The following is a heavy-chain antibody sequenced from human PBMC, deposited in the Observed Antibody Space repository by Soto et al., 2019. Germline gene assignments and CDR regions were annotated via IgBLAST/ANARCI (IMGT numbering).Heavy chain of an antibody. CDR1: GVSFSGYG. CDR3: ARDGVGTTAFFGYFDY. J-gene: IGHJ4*02. CDR2: VWSNGTDK. V-gene: IGHV3-33*01. D-gene: IGHD1-26*01. Sequence: QVQLLDSGGGVVQPGRSLRLSCESSGVSFSGYGMHWVRQAPGRGLEWVALVWSNGTDKYADSVKGRFTISRVNSKKMLWRQMNTLGVEDTAVYYCARDGVGTTAFFGYFDYWGQGALVTVSS.